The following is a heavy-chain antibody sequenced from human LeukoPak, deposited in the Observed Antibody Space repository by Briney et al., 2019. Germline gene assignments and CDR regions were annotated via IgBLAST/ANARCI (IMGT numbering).Heavy chain of an antibody. CDR3: AKGQITMVRGVISHACDI. V-gene: IGHV3-21*01. Sequence: GGSLRLSCAASGFTFSSYSMNWVRQAPGKGLEWVSSISSSSSYIYYADSVKGRFTISRDNAKNSLYLQMNSLRAEDTAVYYFAKGQITMVRGVISHACDIWGQGTMVTVAS. CDR1: GFTFSSYS. CDR2: ISSSSSYI. D-gene: IGHD3-10*01. J-gene: IGHJ3*02.